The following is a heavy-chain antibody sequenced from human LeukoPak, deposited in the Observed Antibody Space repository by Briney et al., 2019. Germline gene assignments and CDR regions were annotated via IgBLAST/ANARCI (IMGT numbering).Heavy chain of an antibody. CDR1: GGTFSSYA. CDR2: IIPIFGTA. D-gene: IGHD6-6*01. V-gene: IGHV1-69*01. Sequence: GSSVKVSCKASGGTFSSYAISWVRQAPGQGLEWMGGIIPIFGTANYAQKFQGRVTITADESTSTAYMELSSLRSEDTAVYYCARGGAARLDGNFDYWGQGTPVTVSS. CDR3: ARGGAARLDGNFDY. J-gene: IGHJ4*02.